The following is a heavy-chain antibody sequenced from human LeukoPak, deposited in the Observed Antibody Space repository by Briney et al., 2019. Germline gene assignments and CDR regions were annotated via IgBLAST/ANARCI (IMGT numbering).Heavy chain of an antibody. CDR3: AKDLVLWFGDRPMNDAFDI. J-gene: IGHJ3*02. D-gene: IGHD3-10*01. CDR2: ITGTHAT. V-gene: IGHV3-73*01. CDR1: GFTFSASP. Sequence: GGSLRLSCTASGFTFSASPIRWVRQASGKGLEWVGRITGTHATAYAASVKGRFTISKDDSKSTTYLQMNSLRAEDTAVYYCAKDLVLWFGDRPMNDAFDIWGQGTMVTVSS.